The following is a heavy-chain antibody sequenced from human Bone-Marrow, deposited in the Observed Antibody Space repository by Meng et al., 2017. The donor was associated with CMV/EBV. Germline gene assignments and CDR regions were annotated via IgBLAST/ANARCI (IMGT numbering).Heavy chain of an antibody. Sequence: SETLSLTCTVSGGSISSDYWSWIRQPPGKGLEWIGYIYNSGRTNYNPSLKSRVTISVDTSKNQFSLKLSSVTAADTAVYYCARGSPNSGWYQIDYWGQGTLVTVSS. CDR1: GGSISSDY. CDR3: ARGSPNSGWYQIDY. D-gene: IGHD6-19*01. CDR2: IYNSGRT. V-gene: IGHV4-59*01. J-gene: IGHJ4*02.